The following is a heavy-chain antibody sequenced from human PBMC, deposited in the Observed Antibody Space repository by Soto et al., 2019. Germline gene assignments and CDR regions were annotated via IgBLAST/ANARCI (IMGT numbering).Heavy chain of an antibody. V-gene: IGHV3-7*01. CDR1: GFTFSSYW. CDR3: ARTIWGSYRHFDY. J-gene: IGHJ4*02. Sequence: GGSLRLSCAASGFTFSSYWMSWVRQAPGKGLEWVANIKQDGSEKYYVDSVKGRFTISRDNAKNSLYLQMNSLRAEDTAVYYCARTIWGSYRHFDYWGQGTLVTVSS. D-gene: IGHD3-16*02. CDR2: IKQDGSEK.